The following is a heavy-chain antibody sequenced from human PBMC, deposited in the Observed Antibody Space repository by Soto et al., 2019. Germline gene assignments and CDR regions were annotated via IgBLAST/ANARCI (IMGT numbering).Heavy chain of an antibody. CDR1: GGSFSGYY. V-gene: IGHV4-34*01. CDR3: ARGFYGRPFDY. CDR2: INHSGST. Sequence: SETLSLTCAVYGGSFSGYYWSWIRQPPGKGLEWIGEINHSGSTNYNPSLKSRVTISVDTSKNQFSLKLSFVTAADTAVYYCARGFYGRPFDYWGQGTLVTVSS. J-gene: IGHJ4*02. D-gene: IGHD3-16*01.